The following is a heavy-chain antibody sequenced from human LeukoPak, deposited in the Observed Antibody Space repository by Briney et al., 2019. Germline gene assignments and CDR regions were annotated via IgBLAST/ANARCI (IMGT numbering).Heavy chain of an antibody. CDR1: GGSISSSSYY. V-gene: IGHV4-39*07. Sequence: KPSETLSLTCTVSGGSISSSSYYWGWIRQPPGKGLEWIGSIYYSGSTYYNPSLKSRVTISVDTSKNQFSLKLSSVTAADTAVYYCAREVAGRDYWGQGTLVTVSS. CDR3: AREVAGRDY. J-gene: IGHJ4*02. CDR2: IYYSGST. D-gene: IGHD6-19*01.